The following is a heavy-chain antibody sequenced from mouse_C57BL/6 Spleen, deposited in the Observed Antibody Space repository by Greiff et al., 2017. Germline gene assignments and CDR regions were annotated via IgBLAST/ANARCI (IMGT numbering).Heavy chain of an antibody. CDR2: ISDGGSYT. CDR1: GFTFSSYA. Sequence: EVMLVESGGGLVKPGGSLKLSCAASGFTFSSYAMSWVRQTPEKRLEWVATISDGGSYTYYPDNVKGRFTISRDNAKNNLYLQMSHLKSEDTAMYYCARNHYYGSSYVYAMDYWGQGTSVTVSS. V-gene: IGHV5-4*03. J-gene: IGHJ4*01. CDR3: ARNHYYGSSYVYAMDY. D-gene: IGHD1-1*01.